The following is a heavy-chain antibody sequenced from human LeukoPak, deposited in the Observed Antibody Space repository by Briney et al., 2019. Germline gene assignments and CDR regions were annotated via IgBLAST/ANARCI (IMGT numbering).Heavy chain of an antibody. CDR2: MNPNSGNT. J-gene: IGHJ4*02. CDR3: ARGQPSTYYYDSSGYYSEDY. CDR1: GGTFSSYA. Sequence: ASVKVSCKASGGTFSSYAISWVRQATGQGLEWMGWMNPNSGNTGYAQKFQGRVTMTRNTSISTAYMELSSLRSEDTAVYYCARGQPSTYYYDSSGYYSEDYWGQGALVTVSS. V-gene: IGHV1-8*02. D-gene: IGHD3-22*01.